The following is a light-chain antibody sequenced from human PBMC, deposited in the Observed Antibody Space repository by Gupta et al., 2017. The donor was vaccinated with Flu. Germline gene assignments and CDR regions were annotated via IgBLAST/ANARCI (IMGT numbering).Light chain of an antibody. Sequence: GDRVTITCRASQSINTWLTWYQQKPGKAPKVLIYKASTLESGVPSRFSGSGSGTEFTLTISSLQPDDFATYYCQQYNNYSPTFGPGTKVDIK. CDR1: QSINTW. CDR2: KAS. CDR3: QQYNNYSPT. J-gene: IGKJ3*01. V-gene: IGKV1-5*03.